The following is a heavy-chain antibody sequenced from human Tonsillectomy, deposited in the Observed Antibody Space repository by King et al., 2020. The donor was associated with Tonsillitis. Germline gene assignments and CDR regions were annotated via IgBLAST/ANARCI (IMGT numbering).Heavy chain of an antibody. CDR1: GGSFITYA. D-gene: IGHD3-10*01. V-gene: IGHV1-69*01. Sequence: QLVQSGAEVRKSGSSVRVSCKTSGGSFITYAISWVRQAPGQGLQWMGGIIPILGKTNYAQKFQGRVTLTADVSTTTAYMQLSSLRSDDTAVYYCVREGLKDDPGSYTFGLYWDYWGQGTLVTVSS. CDR3: VREGLKDDPGSYTFGLYWDY. J-gene: IGHJ4*02. CDR2: IIPILGKT.